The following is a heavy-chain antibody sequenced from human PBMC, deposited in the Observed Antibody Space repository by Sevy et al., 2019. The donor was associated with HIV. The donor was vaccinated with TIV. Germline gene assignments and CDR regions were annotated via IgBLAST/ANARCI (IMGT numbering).Heavy chain of an antibody. D-gene: IGHD6-19*01. J-gene: IGHJ5*02. CDR2: IYWNDDK. CDR3: AAHGRIAVAAADFANWFDP. V-gene: IGHV2-5*01. Sequence: SGPTLVKPTQTLTLTCTFSGFSLSTSGVGVGWIRQPPGKPLEWLALIYWNDDKRYSPSLKSRLTITKDTSKNQVVLTMTNMDPVDTATYCCAAHGRIAVAAADFANWFDPWGQGTLVTVSS. CDR1: GFSLSTSGVG.